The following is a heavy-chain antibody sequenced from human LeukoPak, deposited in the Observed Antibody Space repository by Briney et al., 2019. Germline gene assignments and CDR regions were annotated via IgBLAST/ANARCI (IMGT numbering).Heavy chain of an antibody. Sequence: GGSLRLSCAASGFIFSTYGMHWVRQAPGKGLEWVAVIWYDGSNKYHADSVKGRFTISRDISKNTLYLQMNSLRAEDTAVYYCARDSSGWSHDAFAIWGQGTMVTVSS. CDR2: IWYDGSNK. J-gene: IGHJ3*02. CDR1: GFIFSTYG. CDR3: ARDSSGWSHDAFAI. D-gene: IGHD6-19*01. V-gene: IGHV3-33*01.